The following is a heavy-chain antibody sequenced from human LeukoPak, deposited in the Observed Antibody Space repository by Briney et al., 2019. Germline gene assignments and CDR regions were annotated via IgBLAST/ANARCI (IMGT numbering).Heavy chain of an antibody. CDR1: GFTFSSYS. CDR2: ISGSSSYI. CDR3: ARDYYDSSGYYNSYVY. D-gene: IGHD3-22*01. V-gene: IGHV3-21*01. Sequence: GGSLRLSCAASGFTFSSYSMNWVRQAPGKGLEWVSSISGSSSYIYYADSVKGRFTISRDNAKNSLYLQMNSLRAEDTAVYYCARDYYDSSGYYNSYVYWGQGTLVTVSS. J-gene: IGHJ4*02.